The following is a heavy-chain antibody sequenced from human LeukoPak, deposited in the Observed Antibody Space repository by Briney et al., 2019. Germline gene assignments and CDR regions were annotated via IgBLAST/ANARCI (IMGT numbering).Heavy chain of an antibody. V-gene: IGHV4-39*01. Sequence: SETLSLTCTVSGGSISSSSYYWGWIRQPPGKGLEWIGSIYYSGSTYYNPSLKSRVTISVDTSKNQFSLKLSSVTAADTAVYYCARKVGRFELRFESSWFDPWGQGTLVTVSS. J-gene: IGHJ5*02. CDR3: ARKVGRFELRFESSWFDP. CDR1: GGSISSSSYY. CDR2: IYYSGST. D-gene: IGHD5-12*01.